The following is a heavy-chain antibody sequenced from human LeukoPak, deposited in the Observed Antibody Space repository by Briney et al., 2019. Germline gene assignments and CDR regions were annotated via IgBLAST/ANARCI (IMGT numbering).Heavy chain of an antibody. CDR1: GGSISSYY. J-gene: IGHJ6*02. Sequence: PSETLSLTCTVSGGSISSYYWSWIRQPPGKGLEWIGYIYYSGSTNYNPSLKSRVTISVDTSKNQFSLKLSSVTAADTAVYYCARLSPLYGMDVWGQRTTVTVSS. CDR3: ARLSPLYGMDV. V-gene: IGHV4-59*08. CDR2: IYYSGST.